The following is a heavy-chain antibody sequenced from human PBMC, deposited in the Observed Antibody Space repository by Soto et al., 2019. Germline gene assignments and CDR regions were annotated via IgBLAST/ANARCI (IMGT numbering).Heavy chain of an antibody. Sequence: GGSLRLSCAASGFTFSSYAMSWVRQAPGKGLEWVSAISGSGGSTYYADSVKGRFTISRDNSKNTLYLQMNSLRAEDTAVYYCAKDLRRYRRSSEIAYFDYWGQGPLVTVSS. CDR3: AKDLRRYRRSSEIAYFDY. CDR1: GFTFSSYA. D-gene: IGHD6-6*01. CDR2: ISGSGGST. V-gene: IGHV3-23*01. J-gene: IGHJ4*02.